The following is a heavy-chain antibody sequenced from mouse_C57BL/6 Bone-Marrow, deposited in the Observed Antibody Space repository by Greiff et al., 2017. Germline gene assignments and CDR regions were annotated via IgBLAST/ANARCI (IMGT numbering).Heavy chain of an antibody. Sequence: EVKLMESGGDLVKPGGSLKLSCAASGFTFSSYGMSWVRQTPDKRLEWVATISSGGSYTYYPDSVKGRFTISRDNAKNTLYLQMSSLKSEDTAMYYCARHDGYYVGCAYWGQGTRVTVSA. CDR1: GFTFSSYG. CDR2: ISSGGSYT. CDR3: ARHDGYYVGCAY. V-gene: IGHV5-6*01. D-gene: IGHD2-3*01. J-gene: IGHJ3*01.